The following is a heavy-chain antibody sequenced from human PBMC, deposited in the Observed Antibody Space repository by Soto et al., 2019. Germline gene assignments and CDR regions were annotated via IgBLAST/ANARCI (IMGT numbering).Heavy chain of an antibody. D-gene: IGHD2-15*01. CDR1: GCSISSYS. J-gene: IGHJ6*02. Sequence: PSGTLSLTCTASGCSISSYSVSWIRQPPGMGLEWVGNIFEGGATRYNASLESRLTTTVGTSNNQISLKQRSVTAADTPVYYCARELYCSGGSCYGGMDVWAQGTTVTVSS. V-gene: IGHV4-59*12. CDR2: IFEGGAT. CDR3: ARELYCSGGSCYGGMDV.